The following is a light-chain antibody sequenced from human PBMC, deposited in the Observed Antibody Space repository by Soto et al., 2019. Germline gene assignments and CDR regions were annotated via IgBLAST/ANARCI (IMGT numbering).Light chain of an antibody. CDR1: QSISSW. V-gene: IGKV1-5*03. Sequence: DIQMTQSPSTLSASVVDRVTITCRASQSISSWVAWYQQKPGKGPKLLIYKASHLESGVPSRFSGSGSGTDLTLIISSLQPEDFATYYGQQTNTFPVTFGGGTKVVVK. J-gene: IGKJ4*01. CDR3: QQTNTFPVT. CDR2: KAS.